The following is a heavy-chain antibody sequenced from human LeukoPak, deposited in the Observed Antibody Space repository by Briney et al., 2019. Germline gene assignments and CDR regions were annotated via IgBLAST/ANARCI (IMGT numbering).Heavy chain of an antibody. V-gene: IGHV4-31*03. CDR3: ATYSTKNAREFES. CDR2: IYYSGST. D-gene: IGHD2/OR15-2a*01. Sequence: SETLSLTCPVSGGSISSNNYYWSWIRQHPGKGLEWIGYIYYSGSTYYNPTLKSRVTISVDTSKNLFSLKLNSVTAEDTAVYYCATYSTKNAREFESWGQGTLVTVSS. J-gene: IGHJ5*01. CDR1: GGSISSNNYY.